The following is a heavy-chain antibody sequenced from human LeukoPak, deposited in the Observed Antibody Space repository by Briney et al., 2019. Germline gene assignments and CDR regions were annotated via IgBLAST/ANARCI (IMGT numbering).Heavy chain of an antibody. CDR1: GGSFSGYY. V-gene: IGHV4-34*01. CDR3: ARSPSYDFWSGYYHDY. Sequence: SETLSLTCAVYGGSFSGYYWSWIRQPPGKGLEWIGEINHSGSTNYNPSLKSRVTMSVDTSKNQFSLKLSSVTAADTAVYYCARSPSYDFWSGYYHDYWGQGTLVTVSS. CDR2: INHSGST. J-gene: IGHJ4*02. D-gene: IGHD3-3*01.